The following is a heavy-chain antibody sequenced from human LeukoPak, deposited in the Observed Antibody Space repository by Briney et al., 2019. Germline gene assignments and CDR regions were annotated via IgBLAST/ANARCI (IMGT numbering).Heavy chain of an antibody. J-gene: IGHJ6*03. D-gene: IGHD2-2*01. CDR3: ARGTIVVVPAAIYYYYYYYMDV. Sequence: SETLSLTCTVSGGSISSSSYYWGWIRQPPGKGLEWIGSIYYSGSTNYNPSLKSRVTISVDTSKNQFSLQLNSVTPEDTAVYYCARGTIVVVPAAIYYYYYYYMDVWGKGTTVTVSS. CDR1: GGSISSSSYY. V-gene: IGHV4-39*07. CDR2: IYYSGST.